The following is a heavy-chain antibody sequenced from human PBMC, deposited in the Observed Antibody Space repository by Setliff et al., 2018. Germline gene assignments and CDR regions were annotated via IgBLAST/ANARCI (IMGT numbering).Heavy chain of an antibody. D-gene: IGHD3-22*01. Sequence: SETLSLTCTVSGGSISSGSYYWSRIRQPAGKGLEWIGRIYTSGSTNYNPSLKSRVTISVDTSKNQFSLKLSSVTAADTAVYYCARGPVMIVATGYFDYWGQGTLVTVSS. CDR1: GGSISSGSYY. CDR2: IYTSGST. CDR3: ARGPVMIVATGYFDY. V-gene: IGHV4-61*02. J-gene: IGHJ4*02.